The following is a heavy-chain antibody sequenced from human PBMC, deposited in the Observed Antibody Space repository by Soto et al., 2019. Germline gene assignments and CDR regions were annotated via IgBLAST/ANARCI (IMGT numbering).Heavy chain of an antibody. CDR3: ARVLGRNNNYGDRIADS. CDR1: GFTFSDDY. J-gene: IGHJ4*02. Sequence: QVQLVESGGRLVKPGESLRLSCVASGFTFSDDYMSWIRQAPGKGLEWLSCISDSSNYIQYADSVKGRFTISRDNANNSLILQMNSLRAEDTAVYYCARVLGRNNNYGDRIADSWGQGTLVTVSS. V-gene: IGHV3-11*05. CDR2: ISDSSNYI. D-gene: IGHD4-17*01.